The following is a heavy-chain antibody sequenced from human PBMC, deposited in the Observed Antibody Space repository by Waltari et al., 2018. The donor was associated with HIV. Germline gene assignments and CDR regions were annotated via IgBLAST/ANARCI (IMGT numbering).Heavy chain of an antibody. V-gene: IGHV3-7*01. CDR2: IKQDGSEK. CDR3: ARAATGLFDY. J-gene: IGHJ4*02. D-gene: IGHD1-1*01. Sequence: EVQLVESGGGLVQPGGSLRLSCSASGFPFSSYWMSWVGQAPGKGLEWVANIKQDGSEKYYVDSVKGRFTISRDNAKNSLYLQMNSLRAEDTAVYYCARAATGLFDYWGQGTLVTVSS. CDR1: GFPFSSYW.